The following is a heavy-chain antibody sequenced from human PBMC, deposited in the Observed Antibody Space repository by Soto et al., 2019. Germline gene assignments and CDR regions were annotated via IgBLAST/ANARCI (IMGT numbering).Heavy chain of an antibody. D-gene: IGHD6-6*01. CDR3: AKGSRSSRPYYFDN. CDR1: GFTFSGFA. Sequence: EVQLLESGGGLAQPGGSLRLSCAASGFTFSGFAMSWVRQAPGKGLEWVSAITGSRGSTYHADSVKGRFTISRDNSKNTMYLEMNILIADDTAVYYCAKGSRSSRPYYFDNWGQGTLATVSS. V-gene: IGHV3-23*01. J-gene: IGHJ4*02. CDR2: ITGSRGST.